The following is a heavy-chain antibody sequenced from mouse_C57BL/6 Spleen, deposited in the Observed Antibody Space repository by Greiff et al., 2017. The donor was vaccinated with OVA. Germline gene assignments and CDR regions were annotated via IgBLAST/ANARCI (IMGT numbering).Heavy chain of an antibody. CDR3: ARDDDYLDY. Sequence: DVKLVESEGGLVQPGSSMKLSCTASGFTFSDYYMAWVRQVPEKGLEWVANINYDGSSTYYLDSLKSRFIISRDNAKNILYLQMSSLKSEDTATYYCARDDDYLDYWGQGTTLTVSS. J-gene: IGHJ2*01. D-gene: IGHD2-3*01. CDR2: INYDGSST. CDR1: GFTFSDYY. V-gene: IGHV5-16*01.